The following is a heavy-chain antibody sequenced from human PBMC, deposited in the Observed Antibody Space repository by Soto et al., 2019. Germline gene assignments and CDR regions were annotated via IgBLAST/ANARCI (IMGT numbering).Heavy chain of an antibody. Sequence: ASVKVSCKASGYTFTGYYMHWVRQAPGQGLEWMGWINPNSGGTNYAQKFQGWVTMTRDTSISTAYMELSRLRSDDTAVYYCARDIARAYSSSSFPYYYYYGMDVWGQGTTVTVSS. CDR3: ARDIARAYSSSSFPYYYYYGMDV. CDR2: INPNSGGT. J-gene: IGHJ6*02. D-gene: IGHD6-6*01. CDR1: GYTFTGYY. V-gene: IGHV1-2*04.